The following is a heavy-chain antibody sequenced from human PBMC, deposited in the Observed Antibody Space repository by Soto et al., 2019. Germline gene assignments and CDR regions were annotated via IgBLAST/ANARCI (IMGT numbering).Heavy chain of an antibody. V-gene: IGHV4-31*03. D-gene: IGHD2-21*01. CDR1: GGSISTGGYY. CDR2: FYYSGST. J-gene: IGHJ5*02. CDR3: ARDHISPGWFDP. Sequence: SETLSLTCTVSGGSISTGGYYWNWIRQHPGKGLEWIGYFYYSGSTYYNPSLKSRVTISVNTSKNQFSLKLSSVTAADTAVYYCARDHISPGWFDPWGQGTLVTVSS.